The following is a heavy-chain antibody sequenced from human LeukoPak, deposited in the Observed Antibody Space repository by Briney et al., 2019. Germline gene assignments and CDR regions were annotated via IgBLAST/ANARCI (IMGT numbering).Heavy chain of an antibody. CDR3: ANDWNLYYYGMDV. J-gene: IGHJ6*02. D-gene: IGHD1-1*01. Sequence: ASVKVSCKVSGDTFSGYYMHWVRQAAGQGLEWMGWINPSSGGTNYAQKFQGRVTMTGDTSTDTAYMELSRLSSDDTAVYYCANDWNLYYYGMDVWGQGTTVTVSS. CDR1: GDTFSGYY. V-gene: IGHV1-2*02. CDR2: INPSSGGT.